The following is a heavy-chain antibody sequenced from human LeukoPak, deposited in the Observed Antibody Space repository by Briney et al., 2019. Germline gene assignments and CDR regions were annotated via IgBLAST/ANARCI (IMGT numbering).Heavy chain of an antibody. Sequence: ASVKVSCKASGYTFTSYDINWVRQATGQGLEWMGWMNPNSSNTGYAQKFQGRVTMTRNTSISTAYMELSSLRSEDTAVYYCARGPPLLLWFGEAYYYGMDVWGQGTTVTVSS. V-gene: IGHV1-8*01. CDR2: MNPNSSNT. D-gene: IGHD3-10*01. J-gene: IGHJ6*02. CDR3: ARGPPLLLWFGEAYYYGMDV. CDR1: GYTFTSYD.